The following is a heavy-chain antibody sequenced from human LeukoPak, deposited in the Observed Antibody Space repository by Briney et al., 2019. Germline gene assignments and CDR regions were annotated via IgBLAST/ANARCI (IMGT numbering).Heavy chain of an antibody. J-gene: IGHJ5*02. Sequence: GGSLRLSCAASGFIFSSYWMSWVRQAPGKGLEWVAVIWYDGSNKYYADSVKGRFTISRDNSKNTLYLQMNSLRAEDTAVYYCARASGTNWFDPWGQGTLVTVSS. CDR1: GFIFSSYW. CDR3: ARASGTNWFDP. V-gene: IGHV3-33*08. CDR2: IWYDGSNK. D-gene: IGHD3-3*01.